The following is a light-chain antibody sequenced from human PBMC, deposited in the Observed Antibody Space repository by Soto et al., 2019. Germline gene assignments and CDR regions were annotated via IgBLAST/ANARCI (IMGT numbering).Light chain of an antibody. CDR2: DAS. J-gene: IGKJ4*01. V-gene: IGKV3D-20*01. CDR3: QHYGESSST. Sequence: IVLTQSPGTLSLSPGEVATLSCGASQTITYNFLAWYQNKPGLAPRLLVYDASNRATGIPDRFSGSGSGTDFTLTISPLEPEDFAVYYCQHYGESSSTFGGGTRVEI. CDR1: QTITYNF.